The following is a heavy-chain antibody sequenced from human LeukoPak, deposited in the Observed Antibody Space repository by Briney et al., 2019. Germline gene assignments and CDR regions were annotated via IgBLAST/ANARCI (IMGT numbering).Heavy chain of an antibody. D-gene: IGHD3-22*01. V-gene: IGHV3-53*01. J-gene: IGHJ4*02. CDR2: IYSSGAT. CDR3: ARDRDTSGYIFDY. Sequence: PGGSLRLSCAASGLALSSNSMRWVRQAPGKGLEWVSVIYSSGATFYADSVRGRFTISRDNSKNTVDLQMSSLRAEDTAVYHCARDRDTSGYIFDYWGRGTLVTVSS. CDR1: GLALSSNS.